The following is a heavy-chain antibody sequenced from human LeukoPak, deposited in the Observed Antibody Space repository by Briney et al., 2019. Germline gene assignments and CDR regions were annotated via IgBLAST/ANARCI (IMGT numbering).Heavy chain of an antibody. CDR3: ATGIGDSRRTNLPYYYYYMDV. Sequence: ASVKVSCKVSGYTLTELSMHWVRPAPGRGLEWMGGCDPEDGETIYAQKFQGRVTMTEDTSTDTAYMELSSLRSEDTAVYYCATGIGDSRRTNLPYYYYYMDVWGKGTTVTVSS. CDR2: CDPEDGET. J-gene: IGHJ6*03. D-gene: IGHD4-17*01. CDR1: GYTLTELS. V-gene: IGHV1-24*01.